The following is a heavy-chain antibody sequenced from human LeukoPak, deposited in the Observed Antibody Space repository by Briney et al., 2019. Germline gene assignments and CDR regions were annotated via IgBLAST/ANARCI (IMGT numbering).Heavy chain of an antibody. J-gene: IGHJ4*02. V-gene: IGHV1-46*01. CDR2: INPSGGTT. CDR3: ARVANYYDTKGFDY. Sequence: VXXAPGXGLEWMGIINPSGGTTSYAQKFQGRVTMTRDMSTSTVYMELSSLRSEDTAVYYCARVANYYDTKGFDYWGQGTLVTVSS. D-gene: IGHD3-22*01.